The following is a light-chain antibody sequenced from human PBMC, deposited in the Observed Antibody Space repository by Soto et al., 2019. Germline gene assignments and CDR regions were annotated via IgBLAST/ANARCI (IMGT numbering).Light chain of an antibody. J-gene: IGLJ3*02. CDR3: SSYAGSNNGV. V-gene: IGLV2-8*01. CDR1: SSDVGGYNY. Sequence: QSVLTQPPSASGSPGQSVTFSCTGTSSDVGGYNYVSWYQQHPGRAPKLIIYEVTKRPSGVPDRFSGSKSGNTASLTVSGLQAEDEADYYCSSYAGSNNGVFGGGTKLTVL. CDR2: EVT.